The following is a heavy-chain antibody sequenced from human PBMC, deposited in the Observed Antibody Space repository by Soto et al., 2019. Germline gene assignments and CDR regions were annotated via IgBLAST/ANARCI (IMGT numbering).Heavy chain of an antibody. J-gene: IGHJ6*02. CDR2: IIPIFGTA. D-gene: IGHD2-21*02. CDR3: ARDTANYYYYGMDV. V-gene: IGHV1-69*13. CDR1: GGTFSSYA. Sequence: GASVKVSCKASGGTFSSYAISWVRQAPGQGLEWMGGIIPIFGTANYAQKFQGRVTITADESTSTAYMELSSLRSEDTAVYYCARDTANYYYYGMDVWGQGTTVTVYS.